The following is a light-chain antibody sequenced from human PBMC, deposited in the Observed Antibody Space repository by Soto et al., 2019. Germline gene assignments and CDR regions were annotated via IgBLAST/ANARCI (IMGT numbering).Light chain of an antibody. J-gene: IGLJ2*01. CDR1: SGDIGTYNL. CDR2: EGN. CDR3: CSYAGRSTVI. V-gene: IGLV2-23*01. Sequence: QPVLTQPASVSGSPGQSITISCTGSSGDIGTYNLVSWYQQHPGRAPKLIIFEGNKRPSGVSNRFSASKSGNTASLAISGLQAEDEADYHCCSYAGRSTVICGGGTKLTVL.